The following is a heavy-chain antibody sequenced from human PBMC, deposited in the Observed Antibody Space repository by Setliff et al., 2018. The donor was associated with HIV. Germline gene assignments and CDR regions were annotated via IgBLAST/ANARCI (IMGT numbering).Heavy chain of an antibody. CDR1: GGSISSHF. Sequence: PSETLSLTCTVSGGSISSHFWSWIRQPPGKGLEWIGSIYYSGSTNYNPSLKSRVTISVVTSKNQFSLKLSSVTAADTAVYYCARGGTWTQYYFDYWGQGTLVTVSS. D-gene: IGHD1-1*01. V-gene: IGHV4-59*11. J-gene: IGHJ4*02. CDR2: IYYSGST. CDR3: ARGGTWTQYYFDY.